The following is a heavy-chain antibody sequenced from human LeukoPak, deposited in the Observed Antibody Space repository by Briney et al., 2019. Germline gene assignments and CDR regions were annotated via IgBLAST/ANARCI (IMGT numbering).Heavy chain of an antibody. Sequence: GGSLRLSWAASGLSVSSNFMTWVGQAPGKGLDWVSTIYRGGDAHYADSVKGRFTISRDNSKNTVFLQMNSLRAEDTAVYYCARDQYTYGYIDYWGQGTLVAVSS. J-gene: IGHJ4*02. CDR3: ARDQYTYGYIDY. CDR1: GLSVSSNF. V-gene: IGHV3-53*01. D-gene: IGHD5-18*01. CDR2: IYRGGDA.